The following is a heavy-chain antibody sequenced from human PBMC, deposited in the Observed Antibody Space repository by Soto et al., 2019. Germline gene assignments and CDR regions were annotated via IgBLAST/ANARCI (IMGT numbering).Heavy chain of an antibody. CDR1: GYTITELS. D-gene: IGHD2-15*01. CDR3: ATQRPTNIVVVGNYFDY. J-gene: IGHJ4*02. V-gene: IGHV1-24*01. CDR2: FDPEDGET. Sequence: ALVKGACKVSGYTITELSRHWVRQAPGKGLEWMGGFDPEDGETIYAQKFQGRVTMTEDTSTDTAYMELSSLRSEDTAVYYCATQRPTNIVVVGNYFDYWGQGTLVTVSS.